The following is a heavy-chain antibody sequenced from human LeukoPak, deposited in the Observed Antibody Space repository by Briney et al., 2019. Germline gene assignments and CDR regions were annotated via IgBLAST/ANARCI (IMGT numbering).Heavy chain of an antibody. CDR3: AREGSRFLLYNWFDP. D-gene: IGHD3-16*01. V-gene: IGHV4-38-2*02. Sequence: PSETLSLTCTVSGYSISSGYYWGWIRQPPGKGLEWIGSIYYSGSTHYNPSLKSRVTISVDTSKNQFSLKLSSVTAADTAVYYCAREGSRFLLYNWFDPWGQGTLVTVSS. CDR2: IYYSGST. CDR1: GYSISSGYY. J-gene: IGHJ5*02.